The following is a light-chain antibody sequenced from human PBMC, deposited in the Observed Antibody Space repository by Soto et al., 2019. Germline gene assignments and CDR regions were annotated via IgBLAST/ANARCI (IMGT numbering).Light chain of an antibody. CDR2: AAS. V-gene: IGKV1-17*01. J-gene: IGKJ1*01. CDR1: QGIRND. Sequence: DIQMTQFPSSLSASVGDRVTITCRASQGIRNDLAWYQQKPGKAPKRLIYAASSLQSGVPSRFSGSGYGTEFTLAICSLQPEDFATFYCLQHSTYPLTFGQGTKVEIK. CDR3: LQHSTYPLT.